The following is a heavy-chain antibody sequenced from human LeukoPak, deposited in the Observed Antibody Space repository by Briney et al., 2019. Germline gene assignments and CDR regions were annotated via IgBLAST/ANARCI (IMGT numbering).Heavy chain of an antibody. CDR3: ARGTYGSGTYRIYYFYMDV. CDR2: INPGDSDT. V-gene: IGHV5-51*01. Sequence: GESLKISCKGSGYRFNTYWIAWVRQMPGKGLEWMGSINPGDSDTRYSPSFQGQVAISADKSISTAYLQWSSLQASDPAMYFCARGTYGSGTYRIYYFYMDVWGKGTTVTVAS. J-gene: IGHJ6*03. D-gene: IGHD3-10*01. CDR1: GYRFNTYW.